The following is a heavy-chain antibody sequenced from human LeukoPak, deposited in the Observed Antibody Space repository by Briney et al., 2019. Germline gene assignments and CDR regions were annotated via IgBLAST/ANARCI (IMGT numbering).Heavy chain of an antibody. CDR2: IYSGGST. CDR1: GFIFSSNA. J-gene: IGHJ4*02. D-gene: IGHD6-13*01. Sequence: GGSLRLSCAASGFIFSSNAMSWVRQAPGKGLEWVSVIYSGGSTYYADSVKGRFSISRDNSKNTLYLQMNSLRDEDTAVYYCARGGLRQQLVRGDHFDDWGQGTLATVSS. CDR3: ARGGLRQQLVRGDHFDD. V-gene: IGHV3-66*01.